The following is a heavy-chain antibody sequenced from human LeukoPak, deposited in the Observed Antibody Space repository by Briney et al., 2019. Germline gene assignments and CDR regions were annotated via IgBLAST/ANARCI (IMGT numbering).Heavy chain of an antibody. CDR2: IDQGGSTK. D-gene: IGHD1-26*01. CDR1: GFTFNTYW. J-gene: IGHJ3*01. CDR3: VRDKGGRSGAIYYDAFDV. V-gene: IGHV3-7*01. Sequence: GGSLRLSXAASGFTFNTYWMIWGRQAPGKGLEWVANIDQGGSTKYYVDSLKGRFTISRDNAKNSLYLQMNSLRAEDTAVYYCVRDKGGRSGAIYYDAFDVWGQGTMVTVSS.